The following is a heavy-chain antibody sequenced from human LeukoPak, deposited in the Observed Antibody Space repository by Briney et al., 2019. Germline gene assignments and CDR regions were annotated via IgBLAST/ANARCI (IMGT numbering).Heavy chain of an antibody. J-gene: IGHJ5*02. D-gene: IGHD3-22*01. Sequence: GGSLRLSCAASGFTFSSYAMSWVRQAPGKGLEWVAVISYDGSNKYYADSVKGRFTISRDNSKNTLYLQMNSLRAEDTAVYYCAKDTTMRTWGQGTLVTVSS. V-gene: IGHV3-30*18. CDR3: AKDTTMRT. CDR2: ISYDGSNK. CDR1: GFTFSSYA.